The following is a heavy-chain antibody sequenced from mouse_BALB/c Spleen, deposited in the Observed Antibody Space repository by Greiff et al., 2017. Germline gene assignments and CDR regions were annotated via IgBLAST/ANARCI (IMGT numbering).Heavy chain of an antibody. Sequence: EVKLQESGPSLVKPSQTLSLTCSVTGDSITSGYWNWIRKFPGNKLEYMGYISYSGSTYYNPSLKSRISITRDTSKNQYYLQLNSVTTEDTATYYCARYRHDGYPYYFDYWGQGTTLTVSS. CDR3: ARYRHDGYPYYFDY. CDR1: GDSITSGY. CDR2: ISYSGST. D-gene: IGHD2-3*01. V-gene: IGHV3-8*02. J-gene: IGHJ2*01.